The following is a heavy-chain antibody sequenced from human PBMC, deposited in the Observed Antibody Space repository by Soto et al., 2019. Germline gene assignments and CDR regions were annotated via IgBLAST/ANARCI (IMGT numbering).Heavy chain of an antibody. CDR3: AKLVGGVKAIGAPGDWLDP. Sequence: QVQLVESGGGVVQPGDSLRLSCAASGFMFSGYDMHWIRQAPGKGLEWVAVISHDGSEKYYGDSVKGRCTVSRDNSNNTLFLQIDSLRAEDTAVYYCAKLVGGVKAIGAPGDWLDPWGEGTLVTVSS. D-gene: IGHD3-3*01. CDR1: GFMFSGYD. CDR2: ISHDGSEK. V-gene: IGHV3-30*18. J-gene: IGHJ5*02.